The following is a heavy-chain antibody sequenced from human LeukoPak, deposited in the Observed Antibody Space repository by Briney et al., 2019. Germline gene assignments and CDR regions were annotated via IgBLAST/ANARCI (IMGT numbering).Heavy chain of an antibody. Sequence: GESLKISCKGSGYSFTSYWIGWVRQMPGKGLEWMGIIYPGDSDTRYSPSFQGQVTISADKSISTAYLQWSSLKASDTAMYYCARQESTIWFGELLRDDAFDIWGQGTMVTVSS. D-gene: IGHD3-10*01. J-gene: IGHJ3*02. CDR2: IYPGDSDT. CDR1: GYSFTSYW. CDR3: ARQESTIWFGELLRDDAFDI. V-gene: IGHV5-51*01.